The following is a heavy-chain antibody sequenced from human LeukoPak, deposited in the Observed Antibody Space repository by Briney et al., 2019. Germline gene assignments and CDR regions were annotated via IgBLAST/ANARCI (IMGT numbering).Heavy chain of an antibody. CDR1: GFTFSSYA. V-gene: IGHV3-30*04. Sequence: GGSLRPSCAASGFTFSSYAMHWVRQAPGKGLEGGAVISYDGSNKYYADSVKGRFTISRDNSKNTLYLQMNSLRAEDTAVYYCARDGWYDTATDYWGQGTLVTVSS. CDR3: ARDGWYDTATDY. CDR2: ISYDGSNK. D-gene: IGHD6-19*01. J-gene: IGHJ4*02.